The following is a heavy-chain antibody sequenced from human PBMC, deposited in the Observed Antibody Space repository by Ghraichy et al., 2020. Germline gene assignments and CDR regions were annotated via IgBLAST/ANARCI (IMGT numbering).Heavy chain of an antibody. Sequence: ASVKVSYKVSGYTLTELSMHWVRQAPGKGLEWMGGFDPEDGETIYAQKFQGRVTMTEDTSTDTAYMELSSLRSEDTAVYYCATERIAARRTFYYYYGMDVWGQGPTVTVSS. CDR2: FDPEDGET. V-gene: IGHV1-24*01. D-gene: IGHD6-6*01. CDR1: GYTLTELS. J-gene: IGHJ6*02. CDR3: ATERIAARRTFYYYYGMDV.